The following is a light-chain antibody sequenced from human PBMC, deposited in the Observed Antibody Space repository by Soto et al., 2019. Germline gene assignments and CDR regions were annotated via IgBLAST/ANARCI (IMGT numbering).Light chain of an antibody. CDR1: QSVSYN. CDR2: GAF. V-gene: IGKV3-15*01. Sequence: EIVMTQSPATLSVSPGETATLSCRASQSVSYNLAWYQQKPGQGPRLLIYGAFTRATGIPARFSGSGSGTEFTLTISSLQSEHFAVYYCQQYKNWPPLTFGRGTKVEIK. J-gene: IGKJ4*01. CDR3: QQYKNWPPLT.